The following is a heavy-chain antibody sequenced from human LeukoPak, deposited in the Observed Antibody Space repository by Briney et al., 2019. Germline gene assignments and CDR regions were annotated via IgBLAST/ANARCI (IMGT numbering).Heavy chain of an antibody. J-gene: IGHJ4*02. V-gene: IGHV4-31*03. CDR3: ARNGDVDLVDY. CDR1: GGSISSGGYY. Sequence: SQTLSLTCTVPGGSISSGGYYWSWIRQHPGKGLEWIGYIYYSGSTYYNPSLKSRVTISVDTSKNQFSLKLSSVTAADTAVYYCARNGDVDLVDYWGQGTLVTVSS. CDR2: IYYSGST. D-gene: IGHD5-12*01.